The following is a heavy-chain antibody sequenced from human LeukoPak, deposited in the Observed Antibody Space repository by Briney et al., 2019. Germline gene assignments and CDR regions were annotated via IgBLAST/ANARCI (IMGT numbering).Heavy chain of an antibody. D-gene: IGHD2-2*01. CDR2: INHSGST. V-gene: IGHV4-34*01. CDR1: GGSFSGYY. Sequence: SETLSLTSAVYGGSFSGYYWSWIRQPPGKGLEWIGEINHSGSTNYNPSLKSRVTISVDTSKNQFSLKLSSVTAADTAVYYCARALTPLDIVVVPAASPGGMDVWGQGTTVTVSS. J-gene: IGHJ6*02. CDR3: ARALTPLDIVVVPAASPGGMDV.